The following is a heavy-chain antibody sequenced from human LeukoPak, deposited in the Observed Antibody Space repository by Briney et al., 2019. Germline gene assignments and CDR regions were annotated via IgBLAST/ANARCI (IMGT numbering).Heavy chain of an antibody. CDR1: GFTFSSYG. J-gene: IGHJ4*02. D-gene: IGHD5-18*01. V-gene: IGHV3-30*02. CDR2: IRYDGSNK. Sequence: GGSLRLSCAASGFTFSSYGMHWVRQAPGKGLEWVAFIRYDGSNKYYADSVEGRFTISRDNSKNTLYLQMNSLRAEDTAVYYCAKDRGYSYDLDYWGQGTLVTVSS. CDR3: AKDRGYSYDLDY.